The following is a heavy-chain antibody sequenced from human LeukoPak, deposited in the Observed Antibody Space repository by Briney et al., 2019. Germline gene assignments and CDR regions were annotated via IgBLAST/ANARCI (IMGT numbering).Heavy chain of an antibody. CDR2: LNPNSGDT. CDR3: ARVRGYCSSTSCYDFDY. CDR1: GYTFTGYY. Sequence: ASVKVSCKASGYTFTGYYVHWVRQAPGQGLEWMGRLNPNSGDTNCAQNFQGRVTMARDTSISIAYMELNRLKSDDTAVYFCARVRGYCSSTSCYDFDYWGQGTLVTVSS. D-gene: IGHD2-2*01. J-gene: IGHJ4*02. V-gene: IGHV1-2*06.